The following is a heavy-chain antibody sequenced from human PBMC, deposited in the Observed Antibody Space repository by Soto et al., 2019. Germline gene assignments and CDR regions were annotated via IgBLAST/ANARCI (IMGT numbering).Heavy chain of an antibody. V-gene: IGHV1-18*04. CDR2: ISAYNGNT. CDR1: GYTFTSYG. J-gene: IGHJ4*02. CDR3: ASYLITHYERRSIDF. D-gene: IGHD3-22*01. Sequence: GASVKVSCKASGYTFTSYGVSWVRQAPGQGLEWMGWISAYNGNTNYAQKLQGRVTMTTDTSTSTAYMELRSLRSDDTAVYYCASYLITHYERRSIDFWGQGTLVTVSS.